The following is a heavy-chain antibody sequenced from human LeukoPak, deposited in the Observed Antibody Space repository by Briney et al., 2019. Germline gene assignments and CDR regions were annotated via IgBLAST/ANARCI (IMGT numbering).Heavy chain of an antibody. V-gene: IGHV3-74*01. J-gene: IGHJ3*02. Sequence: GGSLRLSCAASGLTFSTYWMHWVRQAPGKGLVWVSRINRDGSSTSYADSVKGRFTISRGNAKNTLYLRMNSLRAEDTAVYYCARDRETYYDILTGYYTLGDAFDIWGQGTMVTVSS. CDR1: GLTFSTYW. CDR2: INRDGSST. D-gene: IGHD3-9*01. CDR3: ARDRETYYDILTGYYTLGDAFDI.